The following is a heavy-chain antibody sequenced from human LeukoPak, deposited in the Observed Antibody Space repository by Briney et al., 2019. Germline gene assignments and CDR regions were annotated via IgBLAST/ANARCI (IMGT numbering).Heavy chain of an antibody. CDR1: GFTVSSNY. V-gene: IGHV3-53*01. Sequence: GGSLRLSCAASGFTVSSNYMSWVRQAPGKGLEWVSAISDSGGSTYYADSVKGRFTISRDNAKNSLYLQMNSLRAEDTAVYYCARELAAAGFDYWGQGTLVTVSS. CDR3: ARELAAAGFDY. CDR2: ISDSGGST. D-gene: IGHD6-13*01. J-gene: IGHJ4*02.